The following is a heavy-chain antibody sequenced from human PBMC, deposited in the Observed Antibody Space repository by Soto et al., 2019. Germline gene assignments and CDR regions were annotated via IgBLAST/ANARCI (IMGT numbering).Heavy chain of an antibody. Sequence: ASVKVSCKASGGTFSSYAISWVRQAPGQGLEWMGGIIPIFGTANYAQKFQGRVTITADKSTSTAYMELSSLRSEDTAVYYCAREEHRGYSYDSLFDYWGQGTLVTVSS. J-gene: IGHJ4*02. V-gene: IGHV1-69*06. CDR3: AREEHRGYSYDSLFDY. CDR1: GGTFSSYA. CDR2: IIPIFGTA. D-gene: IGHD5-18*01.